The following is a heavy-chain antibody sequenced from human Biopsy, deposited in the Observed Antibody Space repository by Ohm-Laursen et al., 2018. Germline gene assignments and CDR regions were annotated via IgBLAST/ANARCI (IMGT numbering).Heavy chain of an antibody. D-gene: IGHD3-16*01. CDR2: IHYSANT. J-gene: IGHJ4*02. Sequence: PSDTLSLTCAVSGVSINTGGYYWTWIRQHPGTGLEWIGYIHYSANTLYNPSLKSRLTISVDTSRNQFSLKLTSVTAADTALYYCTRAGGGKIYGLWGQGTLVTVSS. CDR3: TRAGGGKIYGL. CDR1: GVSINTGGYY. V-gene: IGHV4-31*11.